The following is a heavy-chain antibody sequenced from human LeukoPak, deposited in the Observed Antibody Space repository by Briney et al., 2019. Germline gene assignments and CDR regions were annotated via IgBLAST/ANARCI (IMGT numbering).Heavy chain of an antibody. D-gene: IGHD3-3*01. CDR1: GNSLSELS. J-gene: IGHJ4*02. V-gene: IGHV1-24*01. CDR3: TTRSGDFWSGFVN. Sequence: ATLKVSCKVSGNSLSELSIQGVRQAPGKGLECVGGFDPEEAKMVYAQNFQGRVTMTEDTSTQTAYMELSGLTSGDTAVYYCTTRSGDFWSGFVNWGQGTLVTVSS. CDR2: FDPEEAKM.